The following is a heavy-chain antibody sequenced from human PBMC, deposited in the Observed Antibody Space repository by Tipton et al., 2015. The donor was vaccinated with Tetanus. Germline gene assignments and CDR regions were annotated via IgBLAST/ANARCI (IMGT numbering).Heavy chain of an antibody. D-gene: IGHD4-17*01. CDR1: GFTFSSYA. CDR3: ARGTSPYGDPYYFYGMDV. V-gene: IGHV3-30*04. J-gene: IGHJ6*02. CDR2: ISYDGSNK. Sequence: SLRLSCAASGFTFSSYAMHWVRQAPGKGLEWVAVISYDGSNKYYADSVKGRFTISRDNSKNTLYLQMNSLRAEDTAVYYCARGTSPYGDPYYFYGMDVWGQGTTVTVSS.